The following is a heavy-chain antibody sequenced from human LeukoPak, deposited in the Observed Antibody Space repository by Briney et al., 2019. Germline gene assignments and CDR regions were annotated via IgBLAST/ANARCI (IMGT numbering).Heavy chain of an antibody. V-gene: IGHV1-2*02. J-gene: IGHJ4*02. CDR2: INPKSGGT. Sequence: ASVKVSCKASGYTFSAYCMHWVRQAPGQGLEWMGWINPKSGGTNYAQQFQDRVTMTRDTSISSTYMELSRLKSDDTAVYYCARDDNYGSGQPDDWGQGTLVTVSS. D-gene: IGHD3-10*01. CDR1: GYTFSAYC. CDR3: ARDDNYGSGQPDD.